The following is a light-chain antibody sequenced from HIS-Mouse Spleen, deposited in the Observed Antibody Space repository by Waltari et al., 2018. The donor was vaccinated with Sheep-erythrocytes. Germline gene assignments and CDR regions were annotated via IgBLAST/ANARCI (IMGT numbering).Light chain of an antibody. CDR2: GPS. V-gene: IGKV3-20*01. Sequence: EIVLTQSPGTLSLSPGERATLSCRASQSVSSSYLAWYQQKPGQAPSLLIYGPSSRATGIPDRFSGSGSGTDFTLTISRLEPEDFAVYYCQQYGSSRQQTFTFGPGTKVDIK. CDR3: QQYGSSRQQTFT. J-gene: IGKJ3*01. CDR1: QSVSSSY.